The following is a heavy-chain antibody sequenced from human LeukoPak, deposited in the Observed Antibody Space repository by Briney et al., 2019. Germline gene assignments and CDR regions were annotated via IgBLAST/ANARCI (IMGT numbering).Heavy chain of an antibody. CDR2: IYHGGST. D-gene: IGHD5/OR15-5a*01. J-gene: IGHJ4*02. Sequence: TSETLSLTCAVSGGSISSSNWWSWVRQPPGRGLEGIGEIYHGGSTNYNPSLKSRGTISVDSTKNKFSIKLCMVTAAATAVYFAARPVAGISVWRSSDDWGQGTLVTVSS. CDR3: ARPVAGISVWRSSDD. CDR1: GGSISSSNW. V-gene: IGHV4-4*02.